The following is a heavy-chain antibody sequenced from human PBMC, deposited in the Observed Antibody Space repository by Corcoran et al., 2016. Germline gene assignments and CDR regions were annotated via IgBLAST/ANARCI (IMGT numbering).Heavy chain of an antibody. CDR2: IYYSGST. CDR1: GGSISSYY. Sequence: QVQLQESGPGLVKPSETLSLTCTVSGGSISSYYWSWIRQPPGKGLEWIGYIYYSGSTNYNPSLKSRVTISVDTSKNQFSLKLSSVTAADTAVYYCARVSPGYCGGDCYSAFDIWGQGTMVTVSS. D-gene: IGHD2-21*02. V-gene: IGHV4-59*01. J-gene: IGHJ3*02. CDR3: ARVSPGYCGGDCYSAFDI.